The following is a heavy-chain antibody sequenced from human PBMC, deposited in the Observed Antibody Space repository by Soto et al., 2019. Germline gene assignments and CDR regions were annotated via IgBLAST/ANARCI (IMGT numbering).Heavy chain of an antibody. J-gene: IGHJ4*02. V-gene: IGHV4-61*01. Sequence: SETLSLTCTVSGGSVSSDNYYWNWIRQTPGEGLEWIGYIDYSGSTDYNTSLKSRVTISMDTSKNQFSLKLSSVTAADTAVYYCARDRDSSGYYSGLDYWGQGILVTVSS. CDR2: IDYSGST. CDR3: ARDRDSSGYYSGLDY. D-gene: IGHD3-22*01. CDR1: GGSVSSDNYY.